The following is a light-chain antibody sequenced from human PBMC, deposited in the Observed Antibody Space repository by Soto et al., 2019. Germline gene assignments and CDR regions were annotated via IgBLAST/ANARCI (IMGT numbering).Light chain of an antibody. CDR2: DVR. CDR1: SSDFGGYNY. V-gene: IGLV2-14*03. J-gene: IGLJ1*01. Sequence: QSALTQPASLSGSPGQSITISCTGTSSDFGGYNYVSWYQHHPGEAPKLMIYDVRNRPSGVSNRFSGSKSGNTASLTISGLLAEDEADYYCSSYTSSGIYVFGTGTKLTVL. CDR3: SSYTSSGIYV.